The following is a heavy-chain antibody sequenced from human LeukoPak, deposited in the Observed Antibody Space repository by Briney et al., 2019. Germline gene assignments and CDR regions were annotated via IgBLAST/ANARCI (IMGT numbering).Heavy chain of an antibody. Sequence: GGSLRLSCAASGFTFSSYEMNWVRQAPGKGLEWVSYISSSGSTIYYADSVKGRFTISRDNVKNSLYLQMNSLRAEDTAVYYCARDLVRGGYWGQGTLVTVSS. J-gene: IGHJ4*02. CDR3: ARDLVRGGY. CDR1: GFTFSSYE. CDR2: ISSSGSTI. V-gene: IGHV3-48*03.